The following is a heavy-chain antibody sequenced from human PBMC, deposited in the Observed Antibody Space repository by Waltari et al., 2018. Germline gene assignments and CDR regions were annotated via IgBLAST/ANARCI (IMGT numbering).Heavy chain of an antibody. CDR2: IRPQAYIDPT. J-gene: IGHJ4*02. Sequence: EVDLVQSGGGLVQPGRSLTLSCSGSGFPFRATGLIWFRQAPGKGLEWVGFIRPQAYIDPTKYAAPVRGRFHISRDDSESIAYLQMNSLKKEDTAVYYCAKSLDATTMTASDYWGQGTLVTVSS. CDR3: AKSLDATTMTASDY. CDR1: GFPFRATG. V-gene: IGHV3-49*03.